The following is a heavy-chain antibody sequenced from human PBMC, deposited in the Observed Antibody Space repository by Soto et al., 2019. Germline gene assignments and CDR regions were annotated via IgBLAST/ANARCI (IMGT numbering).Heavy chain of an antibody. CDR2: ISSSSSYI. V-gene: IGHV3-21*01. J-gene: IGHJ4*02. CDR1: GFTFSSYS. CDR3: ARYLGYSYGYPDY. D-gene: IGHD5-18*01. Sequence: GGSLRLSCAASGFTFSSYSMNWVRQAPGKGLEWVSSISSSSSYIYYADSVKGRFTISRDNAKNSLYLQMNSLRAEDTAVYYCARYLGYSYGYPDYWGQGTLVTVSS.